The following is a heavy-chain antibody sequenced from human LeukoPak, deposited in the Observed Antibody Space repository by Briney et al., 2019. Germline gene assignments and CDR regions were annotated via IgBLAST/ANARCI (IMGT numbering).Heavy chain of an antibody. D-gene: IGHD1-7*01. CDR1: GGSISTSNYY. CDR2: MYYRGNT. V-gene: IGHV4-39*07. CDR3: ARLYGNYQNYFDY. Sequence: SETLSLTCTVSGGSISTSNYYWGWIRQPPGKGLEWVGHMYYRGNTFYNPSLKSRVTISVDTSKNQFSLKLRSVTAADTAVYYCARLYGNYQNYFDYWGQGTLVTVSS. J-gene: IGHJ4*02.